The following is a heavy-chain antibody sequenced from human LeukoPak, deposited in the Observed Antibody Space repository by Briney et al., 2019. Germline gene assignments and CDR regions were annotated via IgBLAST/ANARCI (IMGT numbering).Heavy chain of an antibody. V-gene: IGHV4-4*07. CDR1: GGSISSYY. CDR2: IYTSGST. Sequence: SETLPLTCTVSGGSISSYYWSWIRQPAGKGLEWIGRIYTSGSTNYNPSLKSRVTMSVDTSKNQFSLKLSSVTAADTAVYYCGRVREWLGYCSSTSCYIGYFDYWGQGTLVTVSS. J-gene: IGHJ4*02. CDR3: GRVREWLGYCSSTSCYIGYFDY. D-gene: IGHD2-2*02.